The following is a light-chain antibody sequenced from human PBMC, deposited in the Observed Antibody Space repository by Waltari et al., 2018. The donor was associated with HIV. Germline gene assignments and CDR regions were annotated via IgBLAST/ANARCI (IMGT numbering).Light chain of an antibody. CDR2: EVN. J-gene: IGLJ6*01. CDR3: ASYGDTNRVL. Sequence: QSALTQPPSASGSLGQSVTISCTGTSRDVGCYEYVSWYQHHPDKAPKLIIYEVNRRPSGVPDRFSGSKSDNTASLTVAGLQDDDEAHYYCASYGDTNRVLFGGGTRVTVL. V-gene: IGLV2-8*01. CDR1: SRDVGCYEY.